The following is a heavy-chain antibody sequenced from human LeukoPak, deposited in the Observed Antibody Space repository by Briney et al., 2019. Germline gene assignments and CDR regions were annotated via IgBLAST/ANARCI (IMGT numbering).Heavy chain of an antibody. V-gene: IGHV5-10-1*04. Sequence: GESLKISCKGSGYSFISYWINWVRQMPGKGLEWMGRIDPSDSYTNYSPSFQGQVTISADKSISTAYLQWSSLKASDTAMYYCARRLYDYVWGSYRYTPPFDYWGQGTLVTVSS. CDR3: ARRLYDYVWGSYRYTPPFDY. D-gene: IGHD3-16*02. CDR1: GYSFISYW. CDR2: IDPSDSYT. J-gene: IGHJ4*02.